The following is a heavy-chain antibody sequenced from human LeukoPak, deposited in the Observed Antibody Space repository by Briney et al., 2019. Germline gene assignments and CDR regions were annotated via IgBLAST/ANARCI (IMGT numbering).Heavy chain of an antibody. V-gene: IGHV3-23*01. J-gene: IGHJ6*02. CDR2: ISGSGGDT. CDR1: GFTFSNYA. CDR3: AKDDYSYYAMDV. Sequence: GGSLRLSCAASGFTFSNYAMSWVRQAPGKGLEWVSTISGSGGDTFYADSVKCRFTISRDNSRNTLYLQMNSLRAEDTAIYYCAKDDYSYYAMDVWGRGTMVTVSS.